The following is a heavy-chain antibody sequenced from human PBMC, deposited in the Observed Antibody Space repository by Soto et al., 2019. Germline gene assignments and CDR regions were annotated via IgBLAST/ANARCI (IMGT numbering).Heavy chain of an antibody. CDR2: IDPSDSYT. CDR1: GYTFTSYW. V-gene: IGHV5-10-1*01. Sequence: PAESLTSSCKASGYTFTSYWISWVRQMPGKGLEWMGRIDPSDSYTNYSPSLQGHVTISVDRSTSTAFLQYNTLNVADTAVYYCARQPMTYPHWYFDLWGRGTMVTVSS. J-gene: IGHJ2*01. D-gene: IGHD2-21*02. CDR3: ARQPMTYPHWYFDL.